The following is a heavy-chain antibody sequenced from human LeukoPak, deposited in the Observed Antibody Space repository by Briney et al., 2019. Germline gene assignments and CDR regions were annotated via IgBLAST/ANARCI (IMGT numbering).Heavy chain of an antibody. CDR2: INTDGTRT. CDR1: GFSFSSYW. D-gene: IGHD6-13*01. Sequence: GGSLRLSCAASGFSFSSYWMHWVRQAPGKGLVWVSHINTDGTRTSYADSVKGRFTISRDNSKNTLYLQMNRLRAEDTAVYYCAKGPPRIAAAGTRHRGDWFDPWGQGTLVTVSS. V-gene: IGHV3-74*01. J-gene: IGHJ5*02. CDR3: AKGPPRIAAAGTRHRGDWFDP.